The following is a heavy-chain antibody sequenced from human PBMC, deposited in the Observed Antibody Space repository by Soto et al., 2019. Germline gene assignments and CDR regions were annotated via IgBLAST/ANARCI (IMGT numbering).Heavy chain of an antibody. V-gene: IGHV2-70*01. D-gene: IGHD2-21*02. Sequence: SGPTLVNPTQTLTLTCPFSGFSLSTSGMCVTWIRQPPGKAMEWLALIDWDDDKYYSTSLKTRLTISKDTSKNQVVLTMTNMDPVDTATYCCARILSHRSLAYCTSDCSYYSCMDVWGQGTTVTVSS. CDR2: IDWDDDK. J-gene: IGHJ6*02. CDR3: ARILSHRSLAYCTSDCSYYSCMDV. CDR1: GFSLSTSGMC.